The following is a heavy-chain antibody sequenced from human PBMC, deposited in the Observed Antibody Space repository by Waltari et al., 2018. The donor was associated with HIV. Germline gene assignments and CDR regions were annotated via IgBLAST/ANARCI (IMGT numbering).Heavy chain of an antibody. CDR1: GFTFSSYW. J-gene: IGHJ6*02. CDR3: ARGGYCSSAGCYASRYYFIMDV. Sequence: EVQLVESGGGVIQPGGSMRLSCAASGFTFSSYWRHWVRHAHGKGLVCVSRFNSDGSSTTYADSVRGRFTISRDNAKNTLYLQMNSLGAEDTAEYFCARGGYCSSAGCYASRYYFIMDVWGQGTTVTVSS. V-gene: IGHV3-74*01. D-gene: IGHD2-2*01. CDR2: FNSDGSST.